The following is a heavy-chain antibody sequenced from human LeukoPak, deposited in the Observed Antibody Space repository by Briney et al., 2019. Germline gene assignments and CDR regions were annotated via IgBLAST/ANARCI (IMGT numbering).Heavy chain of an antibody. Sequence: SETLSLTCAVYGGSFSGYYWSWIRQPPGKGLEWIGEINHSGSTNYNPSLKSRVTISVDTSKNQFSLKLSSVTAADTAVYYCARARSFSSGYSSGWYRGRFDYWGQGTLVTVSS. CDR1: GGSFSGYY. CDR2: INHSGST. J-gene: IGHJ4*02. CDR3: ARARSFSSGYSSGWYRGRFDY. V-gene: IGHV4-34*01. D-gene: IGHD6-19*01.